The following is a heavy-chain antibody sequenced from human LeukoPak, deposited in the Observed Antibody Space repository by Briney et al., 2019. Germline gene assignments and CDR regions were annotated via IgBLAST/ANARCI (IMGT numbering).Heavy chain of an antibody. CDR3: ARSQWSSWLFDY. J-gene: IGHJ4*02. V-gene: IGHV4-4*02. CDR1: GGSISSNNW. Sequence: SETLSLTCAVSGGSISSNNWWGWVRQPPGKGLEWIGEIYHSGSPNYNPSLKSRVTISVDKSRNHFSLNLSSVTAADTAVYYCARSQWSSWLFDYWGQGTLVSVSS. D-gene: IGHD6-13*01. CDR2: IYHSGSP.